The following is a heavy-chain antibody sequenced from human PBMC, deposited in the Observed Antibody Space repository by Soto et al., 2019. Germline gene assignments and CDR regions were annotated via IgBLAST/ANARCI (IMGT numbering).Heavy chain of an antibody. CDR1: GFTLSGYY. CDR3: ARGYCSSTSCYDY. V-gene: IGHV3-11*01. J-gene: IGHJ4*02. CDR2: ISSSGRSI. D-gene: IGHD2-2*01. Sequence: QVQLVESGGGLVRPGGSLRLSCAASGFTLSGYYMTWIRQAHGKGLEWVSYISSSGRSIYYADSVKGRFTVSRDNAKNSLYLQMNSLRAEDTAVYYCARGYCSSTSCYDYWGQGALVTVSS.